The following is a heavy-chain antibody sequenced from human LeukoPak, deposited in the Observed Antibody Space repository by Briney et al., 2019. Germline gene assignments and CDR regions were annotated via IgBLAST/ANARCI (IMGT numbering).Heavy chain of an antibody. CDR3: ARNRGWYATDV. V-gene: IGHV4-61*01. J-gene: IGHJ6*02. CDR1: GGSFRSDISH. CDR2: VHYSGSA. Sequence: SETLSLTCSVSGGSFRSDISHWRWIRQPPGTGLEWIGYVHYSGSANYNPSLESRVTMSLDNSKNQFSLELTSVTAADTAVYYCARNRGWYATDVWGQGAAVTVSS. D-gene: IGHD6-19*01.